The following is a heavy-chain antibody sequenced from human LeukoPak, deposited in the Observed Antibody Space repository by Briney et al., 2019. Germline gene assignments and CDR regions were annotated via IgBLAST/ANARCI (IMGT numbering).Heavy chain of an antibody. J-gene: IGHJ4*02. CDR2: IYTSGGT. CDR3: AGESYDYVWGSYRSNFDY. D-gene: IGHD3-16*02. V-gene: IGHV4-4*07. Sequence: SETLSLTCTVSGGSISSYYWSWIRQPAGKGLEWIGRIYTSGGTNYNPSLKSRVTMSVDTSKNQFSPKLSSVTAADTAVYYCAGESYDYVWGSYRSNFDYWGQGTLVTVSS. CDR1: GGSISSYY.